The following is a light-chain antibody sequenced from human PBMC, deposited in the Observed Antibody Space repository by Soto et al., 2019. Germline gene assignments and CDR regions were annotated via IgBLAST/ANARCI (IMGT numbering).Light chain of an antibody. CDR3: QQYDSSFT. V-gene: IGKV3-20*01. Sequence: IVLTQSPATLSLSPGERATLSCTASQHVTTTYIAWYQQKFGQAPRLLIYGASTRATGPPDRFTGGGFGTDFTLTISRVEPEDFAVYYCQQYDSSFTFGGGTKVEMK. J-gene: IGKJ4*01. CDR1: QHVTTTY. CDR2: GAS.